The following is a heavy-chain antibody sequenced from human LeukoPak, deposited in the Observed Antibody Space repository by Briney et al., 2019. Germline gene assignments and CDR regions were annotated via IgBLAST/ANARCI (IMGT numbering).Heavy chain of an antibody. V-gene: IGHV3-23*01. CDR3: AKDFWSGYYPNY. CDR2: SGSGGST. D-gene: IGHD3-3*01. CDR1: GFTFSSYA. Sequence: QPGGSLRLSCAASGFTFSSYAMSWVRQAPGKGLEWVSGSGSGGSTYYADPVKGRFTISRDNSKNTLYLQMNSLRAEDTAVYYCAKDFWSGYYPNYWGQGTLVTVSS. J-gene: IGHJ4*02.